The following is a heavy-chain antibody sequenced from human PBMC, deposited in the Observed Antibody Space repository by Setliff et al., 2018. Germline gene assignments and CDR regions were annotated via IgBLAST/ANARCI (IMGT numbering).Heavy chain of an antibody. CDR2: ISAYSGNT. J-gene: IGHJ4*02. CDR3: SRLVRYCTTTSCQGASGAEF. D-gene: IGHD2-2*01. Sequence: GASVKVSCKASGYTFSNYGTTWVRQAPGQGLEWMGWISAYSGNTKYAQKLQGRVTMTTDTSTTTAYLELRSLTSDDTAVYYCSRLVRYCTTTSCQGASGAEFWGQGTLVTVSS. CDR1: GYTFSNYG. V-gene: IGHV1-18*01.